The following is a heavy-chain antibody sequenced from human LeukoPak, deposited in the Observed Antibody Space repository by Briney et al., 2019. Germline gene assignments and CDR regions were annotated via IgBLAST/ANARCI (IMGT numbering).Heavy chain of an antibody. D-gene: IGHD2-2*01. J-gene: IGHJ3*02. V-gene: IGHV3-7*01. CDR3: ARGYSAAWGAFDI. CDR1: EFTFSSYW. Sequence: GGSLRLSXAASEFTFSSYWMSWVRQAPGKGLEWVAGIKQDGSEKHYVDSLKGRFTISGDNPENSLYLQMNSLRVEDTAVYYCARGYSAAWGAFDIWGQGTMVTVSS. CDR2: IKQDGSEK.